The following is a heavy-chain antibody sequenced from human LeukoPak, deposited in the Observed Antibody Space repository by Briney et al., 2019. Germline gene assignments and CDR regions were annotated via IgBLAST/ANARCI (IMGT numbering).Heavy chain of an antibody. CDR1: GFTFSSSA. D-gene: IGHD3-10*01. Sequence: GGSLRLSCAASGFTFSSSAMSWVRQAPGKELEWVSAISGSGGSSYYADSVKGRFTISRDNSKNTLYLQMNSLRAEDTAVYYCAKERMVRGVGFDYWGQGTLVTVSS. J-gene: IGHJ4*02. CDR3: AKERMVRGVGFDY. CDR2: ISGSGGSS. V-gene: IGHV3-23*01.